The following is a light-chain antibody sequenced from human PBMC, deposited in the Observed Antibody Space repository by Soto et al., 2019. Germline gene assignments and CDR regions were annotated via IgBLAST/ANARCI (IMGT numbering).Light chain of an antibody. CDR3: AAWDDSLSGVL. V-gene: IGLV1-47*02. CDR1: NSNIGSNY. Sequence: QPVLTQPPSASGTPGQRVTISCSGNNSNIGSNYVYWYQQLPGTAPKLLIYSNSQRPSGVPDRFSGSKSGTSASLAISGLRSEDEAAYYCAAWDDSLSGVLFGGGTQLTVL. CDR2: SNS. J-gene: IGLJ2*01.